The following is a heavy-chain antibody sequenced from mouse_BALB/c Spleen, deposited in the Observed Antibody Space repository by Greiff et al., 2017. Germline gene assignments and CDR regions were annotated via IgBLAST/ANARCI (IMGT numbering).Heavy chain of an antibody. J-gene: IGHJ3*01. CDR2: ISSGSSTI. D-gene: IGHD1-1*01. CDR3: ARCSSYSAWFAY. CDR1: GFTFSSFG. Sequence: VKLMESGGGLVQPGGSRKLSCAASGFTFSSFGMHWVRQAPEKGLEWVAYISSGSSTIYYADTVKGRFTISRDNPKNTLFLQMTSLRSEDTAMYYCARCSSYSAWFAYWGQGTLVTVSA. V-gene: IGHV5-17*02.